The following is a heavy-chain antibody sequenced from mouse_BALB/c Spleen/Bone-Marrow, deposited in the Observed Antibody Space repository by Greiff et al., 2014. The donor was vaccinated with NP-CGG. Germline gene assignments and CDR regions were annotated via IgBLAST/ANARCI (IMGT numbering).Heavy chain of an antibody. CDR1: GYTFTDYY. Sequence: VKLQESGAELARPGASVKLSCKASGYTFTDYYINWVRRRTGQGLEWIGEIYPGNGNTYYNEKFKGKATLTADKSSSTAYMQLSSLTSEDSAVYFCARGGYYRYDGFAYWGQGTLVTASA. D-gene: IGHD2-14*01. CDR2: IYPGNGNT. CDR3: ARGGYYRYDGFAY. J-gene: IGHJ3*01. V-gene: IGHV1-77*01.